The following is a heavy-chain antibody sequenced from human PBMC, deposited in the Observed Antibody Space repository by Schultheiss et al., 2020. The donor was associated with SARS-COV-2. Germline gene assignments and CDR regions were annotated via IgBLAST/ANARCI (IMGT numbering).Heavy chain of an antibody. J-gene: IGHJ4*02. CDR1: GGSISSSSYY. CDR2: IYYSGST. V-gene: IGHV4-39*01. CDR3: VSLWATGTHRGPVAN. Sequence: SETLSLTCTVSGGSISSSSYYWGWIRQPPGKGLEWIGSIYYSGSTYYNPSLKSRVTISVDTSKNQFSLKLSSVTAADTAVYYCVSLWATGTHRGPVANWGQGALVTVSS. D-gene: IGHD1-1*01.